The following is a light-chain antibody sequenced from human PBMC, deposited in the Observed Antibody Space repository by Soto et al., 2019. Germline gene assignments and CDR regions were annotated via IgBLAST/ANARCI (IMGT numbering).Light chain of an antibody. CDR2: DDT. CDR3: GSWDSSLSAYV. V-gene: IGLV1-51*01. Sequence: QSVLTQPPSVSAAPGQKVTISCSGSSSNIGGNSVSWYQTLPGTAPKLPIYDDTKRPSGIPYRFSGSKSGTSATLGITVFQTGDEADYYCGSWDSSLSAYVFGTGTKVTVL. J-gene: IGLJ1*01. CDR1: SSNIGGNS.